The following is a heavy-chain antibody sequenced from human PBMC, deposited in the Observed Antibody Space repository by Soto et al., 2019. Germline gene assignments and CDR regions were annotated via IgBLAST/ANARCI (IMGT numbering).Heavy chain of an antibody. CDR3: ARLGLSIRTHYGMDV. CDR1: GYSFTSYW. V-gene: IGHV5-51*01. CDR2: IYPGDSDT. Sequence: PGESLKISCKGSGYSFTSYWIGWVRQMPGKGLEWMGIIYPGDSDTRYSPSFQGQVTISADKSISTAYLQWSSLKASDTAMYYCARLGLSIRTHYGMDVWGQGTTVTVS. D-gene: IGHD1-1*01. J-gene: IGHJ6*02.